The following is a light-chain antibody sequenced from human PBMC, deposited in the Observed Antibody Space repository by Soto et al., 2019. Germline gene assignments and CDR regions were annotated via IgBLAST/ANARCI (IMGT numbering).Light chain of an antibody. J-gene: IGKJ1*01. V-gene: IGKV1-5*03. CDR1: QTISNY. Sequence: DIQMTQSPSTLSASVGDRVTITCRASQTISNYLTWYQQRPGKAPKLLIYRSSILQNGVPSRFSGSGSGTEFTLTISSLQPDDFATYYCQQYYIYATFCQGTRVEI. CDR2: RSS. CDR3: QQYYIYAT.